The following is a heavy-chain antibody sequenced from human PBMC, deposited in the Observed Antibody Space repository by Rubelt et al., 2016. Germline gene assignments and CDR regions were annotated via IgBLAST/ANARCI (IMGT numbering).Heavy chain of an antibody. Sequence: QVQLQQWGAGLLKPSETLSLTCAVYGGSFSGYYWSWIRQPPGKGLEWIGEINPSGNSNYNSSLKSRVTISGNTSKSQFSLKLSSVTAADTAVYYGAKAPTQYRNGYFDYWGQGTLVTVSS. CDR3: AKAPTQYRNGYFDY. CDR2: INPSGNS. V-gene: IGHV4-34*01. CDR1: GGSFSGYY. D-gene: IGHD5-18*01. J-gene: IGHJ4*02.